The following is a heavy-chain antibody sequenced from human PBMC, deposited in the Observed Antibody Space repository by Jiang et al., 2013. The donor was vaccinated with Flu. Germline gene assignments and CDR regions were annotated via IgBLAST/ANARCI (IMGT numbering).Heavy chain of an antibody. V-gene: IGHV3-21*01. CDR1: FIFSDYS. J-gene: IGHJ3*01. CDR2: ISRSGDYI. D-gene: IGHD1-26*01. CDR3: AKDRRSGSYDAAGAFDV. Sequence: FIFSDYSMNWVRQAPGKGLEWVSFISRSGDYIYYADSMKGRFTISRDNAKNSLYLQMNSLRAEDTAVYYCAKDRRSGSYDAAGAFDVWGQGTMVTVSS.